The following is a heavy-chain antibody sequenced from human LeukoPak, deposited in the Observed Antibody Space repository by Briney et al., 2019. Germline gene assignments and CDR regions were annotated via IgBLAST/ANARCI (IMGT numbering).Heavy chain of an antibody. Sequence: PSETLSLTCTVSGYSIRSGYYWGWIRQPPGKGLEWIGYIYYSGSTNYNPSLKSRVTISVDTSKNQFSLKLSSVTAADTAVYYCARGMRITMVRGVLYGMDVWGQGTTVTVSS. J-gene: IGHJ6*02. V-gene: IGHV4-61*01. CDR3: ARGMRITMVRGVLYGMDV. CDR1: GYSIRSGYY. D-gene: IGHD3-10*01. CDR2: IYYSGST.